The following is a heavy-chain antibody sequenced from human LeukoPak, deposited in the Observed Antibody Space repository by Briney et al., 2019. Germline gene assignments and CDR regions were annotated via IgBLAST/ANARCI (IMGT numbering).Heavy chain of an antibody. V-gene: IGHV3-53*01. J-gene: IGHJ4*02. Sequence: GGSLRLSCAASGLTVSSNCMSWVRQAPGKGLEWVPLIYSGGSTYYTDSVKGRFTISRDNSKNTLYLQMNSLRAEDTAVYYCARRAGDYSHPYDYWGQGILVTVSS. CDR1: GLTVSSNC. D-gene: IGHD3-22*01. CDR3: ARRAGDYSHPYDY. CDR2: IYSGGST.